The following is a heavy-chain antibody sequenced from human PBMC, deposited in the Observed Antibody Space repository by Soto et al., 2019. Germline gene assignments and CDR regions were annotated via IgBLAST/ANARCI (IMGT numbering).Heavy chain of an antibody. Sequence: SETLSLTCTVSGGSISSYYWSWIRQPPGKGLEWIGCIYYSGSTNYNPSLKSRVTISVDTSKNQFSLKLSSVTAADTAVYYCARARTKKYSSSGFDYWGQGTLVTVSS. CDR3: ARARTKKYSSSGFDY. V-gene: IGHV4-59*01. CDR1: GGSISSYY. J-gene: IGHJ4*02. CDR2: IYYSGST. D-gene: IGHD6-6*01.